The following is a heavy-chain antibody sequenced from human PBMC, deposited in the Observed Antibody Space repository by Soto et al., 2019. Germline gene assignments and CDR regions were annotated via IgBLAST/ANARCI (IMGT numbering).Heavy chain of an antibody. V-gene: IGHV3-30-3*01. CDR3: ARVTPGNNLYYFSGLDF. Sequence: PWGSLRLSCVASGFTFDTYGIHWFRQSPGKWLQWVALISYEGSNTYYADSVRGRFTISRDNSKNALYLQMNTLRPEDTGVYYCARVTPGNNLYYFSGLDFWGQGTSVTVSS. J-gene: IGHJ6*02. CDR2: ISYEGSNT. CDR1: GFTFDTYG. D-gene: IGHD1-1*01.